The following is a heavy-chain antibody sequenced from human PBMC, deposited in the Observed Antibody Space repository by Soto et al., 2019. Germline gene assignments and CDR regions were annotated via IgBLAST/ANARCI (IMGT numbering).Heavy chain of an antibody. Sequence: QFQLVQPGARVKKPGAPVRASCKASATAFSNYGFTWLRQALGQGLEGRGWISAYDGQTNYTKKFQGRVTMTTDTSSSTAYMELRSLRSDDTAVYYCARVWYYDSSGYYAFDYWGLGTLVTVSS. V-gene: IGHV1-18*01. CDR2: ISAYDGQT. D-gene: IGHD3-22*01. CDR1: ATAFSNYG. J-gene: IGHJ4*02. CDR3: ARVWYYDSSGYYAFDY.